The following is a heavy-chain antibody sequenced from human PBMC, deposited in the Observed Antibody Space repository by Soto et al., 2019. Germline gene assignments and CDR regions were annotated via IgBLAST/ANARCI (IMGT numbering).Heavy chain of an antibody. J-gene: IGHJ4*02. CDR3: ARPWSGYHLFFDL. CDR2: ISYDGSNE. V-gene: IGHV3-30-3*01. CDR1: GFTFRSYA. Sequence: PGGSLRLSCAASGFTFRSYAMHWVRQAPGKGLEWVAVISYDGSNEYYADSVKGRFTISRDNSKNTVYLQMNGLRPEDTAVFYCARPWSGYHLFFDLWGQGTLVTVSS. D-gene: IGHD3-3*01.